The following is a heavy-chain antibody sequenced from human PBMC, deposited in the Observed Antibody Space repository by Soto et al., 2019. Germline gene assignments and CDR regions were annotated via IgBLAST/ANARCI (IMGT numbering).Heavy chain of an antibody. CDR3: AKDTFSSWYYFDY. CDR1: GFTFSSYA. V-gene: IGHV3-23*01. Sequence: PGGSLRLSCAASGFTFSSYAMSWVRQAPGKGLEWVSAISGSGGSTYYTDSVKGRFTISRDNSKNTLYLQMNSLRAEDTAVYYCAKDTFSSWYYFDYWGQGTLVTVSS. D-gene: IGHD6-13*01. J-gene: IGHJ4*02. CDR2: ISGSGGST.